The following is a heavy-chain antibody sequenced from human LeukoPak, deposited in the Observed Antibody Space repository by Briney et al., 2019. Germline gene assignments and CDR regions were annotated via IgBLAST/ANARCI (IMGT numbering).Heavy chain of an antibody. D-gene: IGHD3-22*01. CDR1: GGTFSRSA. CDR3: ARDASVHDSSSYYFLW. V-gene: IGHV1-69*13. Sequence: SVKVSCKASGGTFSRSAVNWVRQAPGQGLERMGGIIPMFRTANYAQKFRGRVTITADESTSTAYMEQNSLRSEDTAVYYCARDASVHDSSSYYFLWWGQGTLVTVSS. J-gene: IGHJ4*02. CDR2: IIPMFRTA.